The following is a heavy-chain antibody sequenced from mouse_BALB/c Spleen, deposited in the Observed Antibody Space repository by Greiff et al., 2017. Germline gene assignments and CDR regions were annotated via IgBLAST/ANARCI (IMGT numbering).Heavy chain of an antibody. CDR1: GFTFSSYA. CDR2: ISSGGSYT. Sequence: EVHLVESGGGLVKPGGSLKLSCAASGFTFSSYAMSWVRQTPEKRLEWVATISSGGSYTYYPDSVKGRFTISRDNAKNTLYLQMSSLRSEDTAMYYCARGGAMDYWGQGTSVTVSS. J-gene: IGHJ4*01. V-gene: IGHV5-9-3*01. CDR3: ARGGAMDY.